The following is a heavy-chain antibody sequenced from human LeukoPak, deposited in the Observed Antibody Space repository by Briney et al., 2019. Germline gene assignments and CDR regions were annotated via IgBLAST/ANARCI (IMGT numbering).Heavy chain of an antibody. J-gene: IGHJ4*02. CDR3: AKDINRRQQLVLEY. Sequence: PGGSLRLSCAASGFTFSSYSMNWVRQAPGKGLEWVSSITRSSIYIYYADSVKGRFTISRDNAKNSLYLQMNSLRAEDTALYYCAKDINRRQQLVLEYWGQGTLVTASS. V-gene: IGHV3-21*04. CDR2: ITRSSIYI. D-gene: IGHD6-13*01. CDR1: GFTFSSYS.